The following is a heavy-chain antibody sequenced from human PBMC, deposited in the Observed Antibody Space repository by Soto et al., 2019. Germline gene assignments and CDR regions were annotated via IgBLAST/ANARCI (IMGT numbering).Heavy chain of an antibody. Sequence: SETLSLTCTVSGGSISSGDYYWSWIRQPPGKGLEWIGYICYSGSTYYNPSLKSRVTISVDTSKNQFSLKLSSVTAADTAVYYCAREGLRYLEGSPVDYWGQGTLVTVSS. CDR3: AREGLRYLEGSPVDY. V-gene: IGHV4-30-4*01. D-gene: IGHD5-12*01. J-gene: IGHJ4*02. CDR1: GGSISSGDYY. CDR2: ICYSGST.